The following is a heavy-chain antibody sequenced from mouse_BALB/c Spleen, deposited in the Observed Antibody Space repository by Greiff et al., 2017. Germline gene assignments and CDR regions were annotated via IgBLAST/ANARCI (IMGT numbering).Heavy chain of an antibody. J-gene: IGHJ2*01. V-gene: IGHV5-17*02. D-gene: IGHD1-1*01. CDR2: ISSGSSTI. Sequence: EVMLVESGGGLVQPGGSRKLSCAASGFTFSSFGMHWVRQAPEKGLEWVAYISSGSSTIYYADTVKGRFTISRDNPKNTLFLQMTSLRSEDTAMYYCARNYYGSRYFDYWGQGTTLTVSS. CDR1: GFTFSSFG. CDR3: ARNYYGSRYFDY.